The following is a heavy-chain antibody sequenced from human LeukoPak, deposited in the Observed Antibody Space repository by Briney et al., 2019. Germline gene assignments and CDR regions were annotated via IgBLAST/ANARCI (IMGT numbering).Heavy chain of an antibody. D-gene: IGHD2-15*01. CDR2: ISGSGGST. CDR1: GFTFSSYA. V-gene: IGHV3-23*01. CDR3: AKDIGYCSGGSCYTDFDY. Sequence: GGSLRLSCAASGFTFSSYAMSWVRQAPGKGLEWVSAISGSGGSTYYADSVKGRFTISGDNSKNTLYLQMNSLRAEDTAVYYCAKDIGYCSGGSCYTDFDYWGQGTLVTVSS. J-gene: IGHJ4*02.